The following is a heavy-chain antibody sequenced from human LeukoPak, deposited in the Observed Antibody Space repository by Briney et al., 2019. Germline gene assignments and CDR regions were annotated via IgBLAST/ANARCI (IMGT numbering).Heavy chain of an antibody. CDR1: GFTFSSYT. D-gene: IGHD3-22*01. Sequence: GGSLRLSCAASGFTFSSYTMNWVRQAPGKGLEWVSSISSGSGYRNYADSLKGRFTISRDNAKNSLYLQMNSLRAEDTAVYYCARDDLIEAPFDFWGQGTLVTVSS. CDR3: ARDDLIEAPFDF. J-gene: IGHJ4*02. CDR2: ISSGSGYR. V-gene: IGHV3-21*01.